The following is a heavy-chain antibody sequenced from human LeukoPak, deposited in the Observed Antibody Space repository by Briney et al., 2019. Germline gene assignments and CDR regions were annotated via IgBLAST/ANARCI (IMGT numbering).Heavy chain of an antibody. CDR2: ISGSGGST. CDR3: AKDLGYSYGSYFDY. J-gene: IGHJ4*02. CDR1: GFTFSSYA. D-gene: IGHD5-18*01. V-gene: IGHV3-23*01. Sequence: PGGSLRLSCAASGFTFSSYAMSWVRQAPGKGLEWVSAISGSGGSTYYADSVKVRFTISRDNSKNTLYLQMNSLRAEDTAVYYCAKDLGYSYGSYFDYWGQGTLVTVSS.